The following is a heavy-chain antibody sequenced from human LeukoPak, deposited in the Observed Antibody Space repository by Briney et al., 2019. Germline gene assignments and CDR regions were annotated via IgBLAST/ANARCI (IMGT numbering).Heavy chain of an antibody. CDR2: INHSGST. V-gene: IGHV4-34*01. CDR1: GGSFSGYY. CDR3: TKREGPMSGSYDYFDP. Sequence: MPSETLSLTCAVYGGSFSGYYWSWIRQPPGKGLEWIGEINHSGSTNYNPSLKSRVTISVDTSKNQFSLKVTSVTAADTAMYYCTKREGPMSGSYDYFDPWGQGTLVTVS. J-gene: IGHJ5*02. D-gene: IGHD1-26*01.